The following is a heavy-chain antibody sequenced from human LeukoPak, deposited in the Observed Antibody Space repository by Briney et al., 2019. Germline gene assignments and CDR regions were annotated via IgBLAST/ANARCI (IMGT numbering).Heavy chain of an antibody. Sequence: SETLSLTCTVSGGSISSSTYYWGWIRQPPGKGLEWIGTIFYSGITYYNPSLKSRDTISVDTSKNQFSLKLSSVTAADTAVYYCARHGGSYYRPFDYWGQGTLVTVSS. CDR3: ARHGGSYYRPFDY. J-gene: IGHJ4*02. CDR1: GGSISSSTYY. D-gene: IGHD1-26*01. V-gene: IGHV4-39*01. CDR2: IFYSGIT.